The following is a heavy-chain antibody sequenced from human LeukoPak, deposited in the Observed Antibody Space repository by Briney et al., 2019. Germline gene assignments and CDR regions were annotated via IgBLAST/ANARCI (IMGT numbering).Heavy chain of an antibody. CDR3: AELGITMIGGV. CDR1: GFTFSTYG. D-gene: IGHD3-10*02. J-gene: IGHJ6*04. CDR2: ISSSGSTI. Sequence: GGSLRVSCGASGFTFSTYGMSWVRQAPGKGLEWVSYISSSGSTIYYADSVKGRFTISRDNGKNSLYLQMNSLRAEDTAVYYCAELGITMIGGVWGKGTTVTISS. V-gene: IGHV3-48*04.